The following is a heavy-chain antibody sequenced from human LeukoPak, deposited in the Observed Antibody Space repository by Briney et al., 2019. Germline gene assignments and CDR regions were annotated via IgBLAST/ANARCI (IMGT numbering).Heavy chain of an antibody. CDR2: IYYSGST. J-gene: IGHJ4*02. CDR1: GGSISSSSYY. Sequence: SETLSLTCTVSGGSISSSSYYWGWIRQPPGKGLEWIGSIYYSGSTYYNPSLKSRVTISVDTSKNQFSLKLSSVTAADTAVYYCARGGYYYDSSGYGVFDYWGQGTLVTVSS. D-gene: IGHD3-22*01. V-gene: IGHV4-39*07. CDR3: ARGGYYYDSSGYGVFDY.